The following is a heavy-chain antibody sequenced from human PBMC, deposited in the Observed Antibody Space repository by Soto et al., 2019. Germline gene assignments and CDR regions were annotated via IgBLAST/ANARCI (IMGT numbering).Heavy chain of an antibody. J-gene: IGHJ4*02. CDR3: ARGEIVATPRDDYYFDY. CDR2: INPNSGGT. Sequence: ASVKVSCKASGYTFTGYYMHWVRQAPGQGLEWMGWINPNSGGTNYAQKFQGWVTMTRDTSISTAYMELSRLRSDDTAVYYCARGEIVATPRDDYYFDYWGQGTLVTVSS. D-gene: IGHD5-12*01. V-gene: IGHV1-2*04. CDR1: GYTFTGYY.